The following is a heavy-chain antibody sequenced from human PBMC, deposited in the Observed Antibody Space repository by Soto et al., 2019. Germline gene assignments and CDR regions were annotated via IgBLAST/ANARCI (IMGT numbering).Heavy chain of an antibody. CDR1: GLTFSYSY. CDR2: ITFSVNTV. Sequence: GASLILSCASWGLTFSYSYMILIRQSPGKGLEWISYITFSVNTVYYEDSLKGRLTISRDNAKNSLYLQMNRLRAEDTAVYYCARVRSGEKPGMEVWGQGTTVKVCS. D-gene: IGHD3-10*01. CDR3: ARVRSGEKPGMEV. J-gene: IGHJ6*01. V-gene: IGHV3-11*01.